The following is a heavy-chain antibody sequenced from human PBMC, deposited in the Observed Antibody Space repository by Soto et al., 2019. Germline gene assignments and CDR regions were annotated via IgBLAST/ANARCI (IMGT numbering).Heavy chain of an antibody. J-gene: IGHJ4*02. CDR3: ARGSDFNAYDYVFEY. CDR1: GYTFTTRA. V-gene: IGHV1-3*04. Sequence: QVQLVQSGTEVKKPGASVKVSCKASGYTFTTRALHWVRQAPGQSLEWMGWINTDNGKTKYSQKFQDRVTITRDTSAITAYMELSSLRSEDTAVYYCARGSDFNAYDYVFEYWGQGTLVTVSS. CDR2: INTDNGKT. D-gene: IGHD3-10*02.